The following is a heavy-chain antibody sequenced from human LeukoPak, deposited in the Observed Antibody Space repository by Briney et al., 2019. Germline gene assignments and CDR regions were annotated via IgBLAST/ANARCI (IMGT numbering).Heavy chain of an antibody. CDR2: ISYDGSNK. D-gene: IGHD2-2*01. CDR3: ARDRIDIVVVPAAYIDY. V-gene: IGHV3-30-3*01. CDR1: GFTFSSYA. J-gene: IGHJ4*02. Sequence: GRSLRLSCAASGFTFSSYAMHWVRQAPGKGLEWVAVISYDGSNKYYADSVKGRFTISRDSSKNTLYLQMNSLRAEDTAVYYCARDRIDIVVVPAAYIDYWGQGTLVTVSS.